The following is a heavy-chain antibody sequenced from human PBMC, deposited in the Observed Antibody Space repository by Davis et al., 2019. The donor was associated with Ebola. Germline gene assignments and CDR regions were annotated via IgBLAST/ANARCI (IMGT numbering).Heavy chain of an antibody. J-gene: IGHJ4*02. CDR3: AREYSGYNYFDY. D-gene: IGHD5-12*01. CDR2: MNPNSGNT. V-gene: IGHV1-8*02. CDR1: GGTFSSYA. Sequence: ASVKVSCKASGGTFSSYAISWVRQATGQGLEWMGWMNPNSGNTGYAQKFQGRVTVTTDTSTSTAYMELRSLRSDDTAVYYCAREYSGYNYFDYWGQGTLVTVSS.